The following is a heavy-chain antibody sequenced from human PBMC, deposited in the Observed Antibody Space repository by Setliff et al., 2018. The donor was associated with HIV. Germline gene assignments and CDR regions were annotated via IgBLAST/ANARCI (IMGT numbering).Heavy chain of an antibody. V-gene: IGHV5-51*01. D-gene: IGHD2-21*02. CDR2: IYTTDSDT. CDR3: TREGVTFDDYYYMDV. J-gene: IGHJ6*03. Sequence: RGESLKISCKGSGYSFANNWIAWVRQVPGKGLEWMVIIYTTDSDTRYSPSFQGQVTISADTSISTAYLQINSLKTEDTAVYYCTREGVTFDDYYYMDVWGKGTTVTVSS. CDR1: GYSFANNW.